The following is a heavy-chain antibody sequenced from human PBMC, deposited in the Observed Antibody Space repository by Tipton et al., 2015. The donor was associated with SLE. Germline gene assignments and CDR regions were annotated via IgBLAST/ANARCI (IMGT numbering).Heavy chain of an antibody. CDR1: GVSISSGNW. V-gene: IGHV4-4*02. Sequence: TLSLTCTVSGVSISSGNWWTWVRQSPGKGLDWVGEIYHSGNINYNPSLKSRLTISVDKYRNQFFLQLTSVTAADTAVYYCARGDITSRSLDYWGQGTLVTVSS. CDR2: IYHSGNI. J-gene: IGHJ4*02. D-gene: IGHD2-15*01. CDR3: ARGDITSRSLDY.